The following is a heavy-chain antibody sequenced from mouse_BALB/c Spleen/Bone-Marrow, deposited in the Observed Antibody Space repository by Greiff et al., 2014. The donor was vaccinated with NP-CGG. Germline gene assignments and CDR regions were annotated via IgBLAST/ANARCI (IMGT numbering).Heavy chain of an antibody. CDR1: GYSFTSYW. J-gene: IGHJ2*01. Sequence: QVQLQQSGAELVRPGASVKLSCKASGYSFTSYWMNWVKQRPGQGLEWIGMIHPSDSETRLNQRFKDKATLAVDKSSSTAYMQLSSPTSGDSAVYYCASRGSTMIPDYWGQGTTLTVSS. V-gene: IGHV1-74*01. CDR2: IHPSDSET. D-gene: IGHD2-4*01. CDR3: ASRGSTMIPDY.